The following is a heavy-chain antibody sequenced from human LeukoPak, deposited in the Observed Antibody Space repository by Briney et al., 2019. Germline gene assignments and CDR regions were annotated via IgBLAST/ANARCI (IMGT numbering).Heavy chain of an antibody. J-gene: IGHJ6*03. CDR3: ATWGDYYHMDV. CDR1: GYTFTSYY. D-gene: IGHD3-10*01. V-gene: IGHV1-46*01. Sequence: ASVKVSCKASGYTFTSYYMHWVRQAPGQGLEWTGIINPSGGSTTYAQRFQGRVTMTRDTSTSTVYMELSSLRSEDTAVYYCATWGDYYHMDVWGKGTTVTVSS. CDR2: INPSGGST.